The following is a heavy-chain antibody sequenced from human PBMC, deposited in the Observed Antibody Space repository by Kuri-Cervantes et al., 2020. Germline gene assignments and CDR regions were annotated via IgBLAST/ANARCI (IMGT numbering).Heavy chain of an antibody. Sequence: GSLRLSCAVYGGSFSGFYWNWIRQPPGKGLEWIGEINHSGSTNYNPSLKSRVTISIDTSKNQFSLKLSSVTAADTAVYYCARDGETRRITMVRGVIQNALTRGWFDPWGQGTLVTVSS. CDR2: INHSGST. V-gene: IGHV4-34*01. J-gene: IGHJ5*02. D-gene: IGHD3-10*01. CDR3: ARDGETRRITMVRGVIQNALTRGWFDP. CDR1: GGSFSGFY.